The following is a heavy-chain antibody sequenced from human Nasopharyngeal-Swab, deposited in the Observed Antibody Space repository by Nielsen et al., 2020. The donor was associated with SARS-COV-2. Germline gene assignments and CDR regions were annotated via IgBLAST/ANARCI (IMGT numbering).Heavy chain of an antibody. CDR2: MNPNSGNT. D-gene: IGHD6-6*01. Sequence: ASVKVSCKASGYTFTSYDIHWVRQAPGQGLEWMGWMNPNSGNTGYAQKFQGRVTMTRNTSISTAYMELSSLRSEDTAVYYCASLSPHSIEEGHYYYYMDVWGKGTTVTVSS. CDR3: ASLSPHSIEEGHYYYYMDV. J-gene: IGHJ6*03. CDR1: GYTFTSYD. V-gene: IGHV1-8*01.